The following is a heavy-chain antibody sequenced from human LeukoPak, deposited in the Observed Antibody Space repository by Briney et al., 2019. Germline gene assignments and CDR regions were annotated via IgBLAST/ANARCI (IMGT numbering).Heavy chain of an antibody. CDR2: VCHSGTT. D-gene: IGHD1-1*01. J-gene: IGHJ5*02. V-gene: IGHV4-4*02. CDR3: AGRRPWFDP. Sequence: PSETLSLTCAVSGGSIITTDWWSWVRQPPGKGLEWIGDVCHSGTTNYNPSLKSRVTISVDKSKNQFSLIVTSVTAADTAVYYCAGRRPWFDPWGQGALVTVSS. CDR1: GGSIITTDW.